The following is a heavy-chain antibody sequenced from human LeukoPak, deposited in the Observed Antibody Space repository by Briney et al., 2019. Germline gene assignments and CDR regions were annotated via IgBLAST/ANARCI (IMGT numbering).Heavy chain of an antibody. CDR1: LVSFNEYA. CDR3: VRVIYSPYDFVALEI. D-gene: IGHD3-3*01. CDR2: INSKGGST. V-gene: IGHV3-64*01. Sequence: PGGSLRLSCVRSLVSFNEYAMRWGRQAPGKGLEYVAGINSKGGSTYYATSVKGRFTISRDNSKNTLHLQMGSLRAEDMGFYYCVRVIYSPYDFVALEIWGRGTMVTVSP. J-gene: IGHJ3*02.